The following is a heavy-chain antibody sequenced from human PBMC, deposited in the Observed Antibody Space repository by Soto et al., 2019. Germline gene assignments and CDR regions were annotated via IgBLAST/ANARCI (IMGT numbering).Heavy chain of an antibody. Sequence: VQLVESGGGLVKPGGSLRLSCAASGFTFSDYYMSWIRQAPGKGLEWISYISTSGSTIYYADSVKGRFTISRDNAKNSRYRQMNSLRAEDTAVYYCARAYSSSWYYFDYWGQGTLVTVSS. V-gene: IGHV3-11*01. CDR1: GFTFSDYY. D-gene: IGHD6-13*01. J-gene: IGHJ4*02. CDR2: ISTSGSTI. CDR3: ARAYSSSWYYFDY.